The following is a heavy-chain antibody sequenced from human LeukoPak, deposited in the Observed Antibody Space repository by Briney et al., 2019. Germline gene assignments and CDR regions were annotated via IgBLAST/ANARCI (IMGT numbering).Heavy chain of an antibody. Sequence: PGGSLRLSCAASGFTFTNYAMTWVRQAPGKGLEWVSSLSVSGGRPHYAASVKGRFTISRDNSKNTLYLQMNSLRAEDTAVYYCARASSGSIDYWGQGTLVTVSS. CDR2: LSVSGGRP. D-gene: IGHD2-15*01. CDR1: GFTFTNYA. CDR3: ARASSGSIDY. V-gene: IGHV3-23*01. J-gene: IGHJ4*02.